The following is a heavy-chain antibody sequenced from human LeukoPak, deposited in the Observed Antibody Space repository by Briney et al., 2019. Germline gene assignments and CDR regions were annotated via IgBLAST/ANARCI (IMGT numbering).Heavy chain of an antibody. Sequence: TLSLTCGVSGGSITSTNWWSWVRQPPGQGLEWIGEVSLSGLTSYNPSLSSRVIMALDTSKNHLSLSLTSVTAADTAVYYCSRENGAFSPFGYWGQGTLVTVPS. D-gene: IGHD2-8*01. CDR1: GGSITSTNW. J-gene: IGHJ4*02. CDR3: SRENGAFSPFGY. CDR2: VSLSGLT. V-gene: IGHV4-4*02.